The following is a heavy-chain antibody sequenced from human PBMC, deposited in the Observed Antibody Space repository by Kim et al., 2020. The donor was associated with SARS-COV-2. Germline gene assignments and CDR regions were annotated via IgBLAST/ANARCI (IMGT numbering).Heavy chain of an antibody. D-gene: IGHD6-6*01. J-gene: IGHJ4*02. Sequence: GGSLRLSCVASGFTFSGYWMNWVRQAPGKGLEWVANIKQDGSETYYVDSVKGRFTISRDNAKNSLYLHMNSLRAEDTAVYYCARVRYSSSPGRSDYWGQGTLVTGSS. CDR2: IKQDGSET. CDR1: GFTFSGYW. V-gene: IGHV3-7*01. CDR3: ARVRYSSSPGRSDY.